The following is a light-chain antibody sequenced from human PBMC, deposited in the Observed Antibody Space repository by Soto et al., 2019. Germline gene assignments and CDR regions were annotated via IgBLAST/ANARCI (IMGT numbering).Light chain of an antibody. CDR2: GAS. V-gene: IGKV3-20*01. Sequence: EIVLTPSPGTLSLSPGERATLSCRASQSVSSSYLAWYQQKPGQAPRLLIYGASSRATGIPDTFSGSGSEKDFTLTISRLEPEDFAVYYCQQYGSSSWTFGQGTKVEI. CDR3: QQYGSSSWT. CDR1: QSVSSSY. J-gene: IGKJ1*01.